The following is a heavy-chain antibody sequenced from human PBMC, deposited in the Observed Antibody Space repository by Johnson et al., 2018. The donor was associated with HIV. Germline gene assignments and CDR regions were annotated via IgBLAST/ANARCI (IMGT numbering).Heavy chain of an antibody. Sequence: VQLVESGGGLIQPGGSLTLSCAASGFTVSSNYMSWVRQAPGKGLEWVSRINSDESSTTYAESVKGRFTITRDNAKNTLYLQMNSLRAEDTAVYYCARAGKTVTFDIWGQGTMVTVSS. CDR2: INSDESST. CDR1: GFTVSSNY. CDR3: ARAGKTVTFDI. J-gene: IGHJ3*02. D-gene: IGHD1-14*01. V-gene: IGHV3-74*02.